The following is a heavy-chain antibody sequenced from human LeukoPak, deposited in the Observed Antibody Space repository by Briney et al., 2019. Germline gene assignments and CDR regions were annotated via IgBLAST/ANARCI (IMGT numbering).Heavy chain of an antibody. D-gene: IGHD2-15*01. CDR3: ARGPVGLSALDA. CDR2: INSDGSEI. J-gene: IGHJ5*02. Sequence: PGGSLRLSCGASGFTFSNYWMHWVRQAPGKGPAGVSRINSDGSEIVYPDSVKGRFTISRDNARNTLSLQMNSLRVEDTAVYYCARGPVGLSALDAWGQGILVTVSP. CDR1: GFTFSNYW. V-gene: IGHV3-74*01.